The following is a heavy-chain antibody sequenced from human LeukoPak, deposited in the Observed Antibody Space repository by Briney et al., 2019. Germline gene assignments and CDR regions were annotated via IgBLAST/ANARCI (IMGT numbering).Heavy chain of an antibody. Sequence: SETLSLTCTVSVGSISSGGYYWSWIRQHPGKGLEWIGYIYYSGSTYYNPSLKSRVTISVDTSKNQFSLKLSSVTAADTAVYYCARDSDMGIDPWGQGTLVTVSS. J-gene: IGHJ5*02. CDR3: ARDSDMGIDP. D-gene: IGHD5-18*01. V-gene: IGHV4-31*03. CDR2: IYYSGST. CDR1: VGSISSGGYY.